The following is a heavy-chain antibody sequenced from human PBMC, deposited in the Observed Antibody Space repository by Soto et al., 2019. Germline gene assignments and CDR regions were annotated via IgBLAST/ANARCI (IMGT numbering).Heavy chain of an antibody. V-gene: IGHV3-7*01. CDR3: ARDQGASYYDPGLDY. J-gene: IGHJ4*02. Sequence: EVQLVESGGGLVQPGGSLRLSCAASGFTFSSYWMSWVRQAPGKGLEWVANIKQDGSEKYYVDSVKGRFTISRDNSKNSLYLQMNSLRAEDTAVYYCARDQGASYYDPGLDYWGQGTLVTVSS. CDR1: GFTFSSYW. CDR2: IKQDGSEK. D-gene: IGHD3-3*01.